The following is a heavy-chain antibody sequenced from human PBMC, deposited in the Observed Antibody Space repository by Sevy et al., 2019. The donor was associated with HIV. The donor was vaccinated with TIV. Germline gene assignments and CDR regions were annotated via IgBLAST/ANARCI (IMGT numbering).Heavy chain of an antibody. D-gene: IGHD2-15*01. J-gene: IGHJ6*02. V-gene: IGHV3-30-3*01. CDR1: GFTFSSYA. CDR3: ARDGASVPALGGYCSGGSCYHSPLDGMDD. CDR2: ISYDGSNK. Sequence: GGSLRLSCTASGFTFSSYAMHWVRQAPGKGLEWVAVISYDGSNKYYADSVKGRFTISRDNSKNTLYLQMNSLRAEDTAVYYSARDGASVPALGGYCSGGSCYHSPLDGMDDWGQGTTVTVSS.